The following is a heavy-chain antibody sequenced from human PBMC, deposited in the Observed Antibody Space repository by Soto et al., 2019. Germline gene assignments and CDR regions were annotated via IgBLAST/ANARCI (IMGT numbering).Heavy chain of an antibody. D-gene: IGHD3-10*01. CDR2: IYSGGST. J-gene: IGHJ3*02. CDR1: GFTVSSNY. V-gene: IGHV3-66*01. Sequence: GGSLRLSCAASGFTVSSNYMSWVRQAPGKGLEWVSVIYSGGSTYYADSVKGRFTISRDNSKNTLYLQMNSLRAEDTAVYYCARDSRYYGSGSRLYAFDIWGQGTMVTVSS. CDR3: ARDSRYYGSGSRLYAFDI.